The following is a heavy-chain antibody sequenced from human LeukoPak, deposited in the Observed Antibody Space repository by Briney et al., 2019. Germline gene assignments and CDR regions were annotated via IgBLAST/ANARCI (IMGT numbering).Heavy chain of an antibody. V-gene: IGHV3-23*01. J-gene: IGHJ4*02. D-gene: IGHD3-22*01. CDR2: ISGSGGST. Sequence: GGSLRLSCAASGFTISSYAMSWVRQAPGKGLEWVSAISGSGGSTYYADSVKGRFTISRDNSKNTLYLQMNSLRAEDTAVYYCAKVDYYDSSGYTSFDYWGQGTLVTVSS. CDR3: AKVDYYDSSGYTSFDY. CDR1: GFTISSYA.